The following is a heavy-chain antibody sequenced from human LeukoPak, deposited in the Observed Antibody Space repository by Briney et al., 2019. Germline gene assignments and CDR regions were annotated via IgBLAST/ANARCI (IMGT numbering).Heavy chain of an antibody. Sequence: GGSLRLSCAASGFTFSSYVMSWVRQAPGKGLEWVSAISGSSGSTYYADSVKGRFNISRDNSKRTLYLQMNSLRAEDTALYYCAKLGPGYCSVGTCYSRWYYFDSWGQGTLVTVSS. CDR1: GFTFSSYV. CDR2: ISGSSGST. J-gene: IGHJ4*02. CDR3: AKLGPGYCSVGTCYSRWYYFDS. D-gene: IGHD2-15*01. V-gene: IGHV3-23*01.